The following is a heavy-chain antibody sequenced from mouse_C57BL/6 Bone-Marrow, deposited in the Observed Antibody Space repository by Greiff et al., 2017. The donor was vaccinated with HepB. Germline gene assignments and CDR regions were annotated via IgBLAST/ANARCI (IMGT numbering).Heavy chain of an antibody. Sequence: EVKLMESGAELVRPGASVKLSCTASGFNIKDDYMHWVKQRPEQGLEWIGWIDPENGDTEYASKFQGKATITADTSSNTAYLQLSSLTSEDTAVYYCTTRTTSGAYWGQGTLVTVSA. CDR3: TTRTTSGAY. D-gene: IGHD5-5*01. CDR2: IDPENGDT. V-gene: IGHV14-4*01. J-gene: IGHJ3*01. CDR1: GFNIKDDY.